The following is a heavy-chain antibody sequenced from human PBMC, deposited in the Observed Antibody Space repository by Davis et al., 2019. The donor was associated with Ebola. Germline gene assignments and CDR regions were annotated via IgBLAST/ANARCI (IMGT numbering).Heavy chain of an antibody. J-gene: IGHJ6*03. V-gene: IGHV3-23*01. CDR1: GFTFSSYA. CDR2: ISGSGGST. D-gene: IGHD2-21*02. Sequence: PGGSLRLSCAASGFTFSSYAMHWVRQAPGKGLEWVSAISGSGGSTYYADSVKGRFTISRDNSKNTLYLQMNSLRAEDTAVYYCASGPMTFHYSMDVWGKGTTVTVSS. CDR3: ASGPMTFHYSMDV.